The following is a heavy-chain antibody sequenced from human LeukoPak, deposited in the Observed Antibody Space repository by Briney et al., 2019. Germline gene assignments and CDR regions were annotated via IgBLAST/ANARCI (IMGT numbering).Heavy chain of an antibody. J-gene: IGHJ3*02. CDR3: ARSPYCSGGSCYSLFAFDI. V-gene: IGHV1-46*01. Sequence: ASVKVSCKASGYTLTSYYTHWVRQAPGQGLEWMGIINPSGGSTSYAQKFQGRVTMTRDTSTSTVYMELSSLRSEDTAVYYCARSPYCSGGSCYSLFAFDIWGQGTMVTVSS. CDR1: GYTLTSYY. D-gene: IGHD2-15*01. CDR2: INPSGGST.